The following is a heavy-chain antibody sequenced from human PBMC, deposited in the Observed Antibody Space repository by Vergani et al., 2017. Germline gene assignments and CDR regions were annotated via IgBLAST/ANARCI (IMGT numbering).Heavy chain of an antibody. CDR3: AKVLYYASRGYFDY. J-gene: IGHJ4*02. V-gene: IGHV3-53*04. D-gene: IGHD3-10*01. Sequence: EVQLVESGGGLVQPGGSLRLSCAASGFTVSSNYMSWVRQAPGKGLEWVSVIYSGGSTYYADSVKGRFTISRHNSKNTLYLQMNILRADDTAVYYCAKVLYYASRGYFDYWGQGTLVTVSS. CDR1: GFTVSSNY. CDR2: IYSGGST.